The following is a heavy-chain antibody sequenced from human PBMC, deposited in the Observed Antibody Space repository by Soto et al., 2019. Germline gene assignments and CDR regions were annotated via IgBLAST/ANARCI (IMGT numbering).Heavy chain of an antibody. CDR1: GFTLYNYV. CDR2: MDYGGVNR. J-gene: IGHJ4*02. Sequence: GGSLRRSCASSGFTLYNYVINWFRQAPGKGREWVPTMDYGGVNRHSADSVKGRFTVSSDNSKATVDLQLNSLSAEHTAVHYCVSWVSAHFHYWCQGNLVPVCS. D-gene: IGHD2-8*01. V-gene: IGHV3-23*01. CDR3: VSWVSAHFHY.